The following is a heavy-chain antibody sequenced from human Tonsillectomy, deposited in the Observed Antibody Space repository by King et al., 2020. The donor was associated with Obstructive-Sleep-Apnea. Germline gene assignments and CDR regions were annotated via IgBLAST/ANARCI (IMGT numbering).Heavy chain of an antibody. Sequence: VQLVESGGGLVKPGGSLRLSCAASGFNFSYYRMNWVRQAPGMGLEWVSSTSYSMTFIYYPDSVNGRFTISRDNAKNSLYLQMNSLKAEDTAVYYCAGIIMVRGPNAFDVWGQGTMVTVSS. D-gene: IGHD3-10*01. V-gene: IGHV3-21*01. CDR3: AGIIMVRGPNAFDV. J-gene: IGHJ3*01. CDR1: GFNFSYYR. CDR2: TSYSMTFI.